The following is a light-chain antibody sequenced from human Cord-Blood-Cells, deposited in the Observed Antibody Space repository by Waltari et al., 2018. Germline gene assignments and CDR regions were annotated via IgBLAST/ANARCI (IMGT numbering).Light chain of an antibody. CDR1: QDISNY. J-gene: IGKJ3*01. Sequence: DIQMTQSPSSLSASVGDRVTITCHGSQDISNYLNWYQQKPGKAPKLLIYDASNLETGVPSRLSGSGSGTDFTFTISSLQPEDIATYYCQQYDNLPLIFTFGPGTKVDIK. CDR3: QQYDNLPLIFT. CDR2: DAS. V-gene: IGKV1-33*01.